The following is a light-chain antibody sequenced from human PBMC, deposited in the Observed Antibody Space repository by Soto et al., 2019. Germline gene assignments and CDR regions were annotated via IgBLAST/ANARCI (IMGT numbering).Light chain of an antibody. V-gene: IGLV2-11*01. CDR3: SSYAGIDNYVV. CDR1: SSDVGRYNY. CDR2: EVT. Sequence: QSVLTQPRSVSGSPGQPVTISCTGASSDVGRYNYVSWYQQHPGKAPKLMIYEVTKRPSGVPDRFSGSKSGYTASLTVSGLQAEDEADYYCSSYAGIDNYVVFGGGTKLTVL. J-gene: IGLJ2*01.